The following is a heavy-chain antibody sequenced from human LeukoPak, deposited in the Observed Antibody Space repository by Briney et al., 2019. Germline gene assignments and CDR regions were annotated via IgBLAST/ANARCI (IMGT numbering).Heavy chain of an antibody. CDR1: GFTFDDYA. Sequence: GGSLRLSCAASGFTFDDYAMHWVRQAPGKGLEWVSGISWNSGSIGYADSVKGRFTIPRDNAKNSLYLQMNSLRAEDTALYYCAKDHSVVITTGFDYWGQGTLVTVSS. CDR2: ISWNSGSI. CDR3: AKDHSVVITTGFDY. D-gene: IGHD3-22*01. J-gene: IGHJ4*02. V-gene: IGHV3-9*01.